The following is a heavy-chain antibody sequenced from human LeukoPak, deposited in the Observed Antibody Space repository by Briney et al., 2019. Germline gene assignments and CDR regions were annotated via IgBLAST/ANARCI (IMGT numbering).Heavy chain of an antibody. Sequence: SETLSLTCTVSDGSISNYYWGWIRQPPGMGPGWIGSIYYSGNTYYNPSLKSRVTISLDTSKNQFSLNLNSVTAADTALYFCAGLYETPLVAADYWGQGTLVTVSS. CDR3: AGLYETPLVAADY. J-gene: IGHJ4*02. D-gene: IGHD2-15*01. CDR1: DGSISNYY. V-gene: IGHV4-39*07. CDR2: IYYSGNT.